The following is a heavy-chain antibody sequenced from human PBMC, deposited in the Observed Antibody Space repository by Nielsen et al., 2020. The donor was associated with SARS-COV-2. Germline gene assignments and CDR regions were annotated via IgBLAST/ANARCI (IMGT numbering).Heavy chain of an antibody. CDR2: IYPADSDT. CDR1: GYSFTSYW. J-gene: IGHJ6*02. Sequence: GGSLRLSCKGSGYSFTSYWIGWVRQMPGKGLEWMGVIYPADSDTRYSPSFQGQVTISADKSISTAYLQWSSLKASDTAMYYCARKNYYGMDVWGQGTTVTVSS. V-gene: IGHV5-51*01. CDR3: ARKNYYGMDV.